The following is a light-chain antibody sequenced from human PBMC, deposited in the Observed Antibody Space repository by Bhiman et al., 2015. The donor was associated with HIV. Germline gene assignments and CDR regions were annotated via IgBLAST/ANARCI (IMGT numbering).Light chain of an antibody. CDR2: LDS. Sequence: GSVAPGTTARIPCGGNNIGSESVHWYQLKPGQAPLLVIYLDSDRPSQIPERFSGSNSGNTATLTISRVEAGDEAEYYCQVWDTSGVWVFGGGTKLTVL. J-gene: IGLJ3*02. CDR3: QVWDTSGVWV. V-gene: IGLV3-21*04. CDR1: NIGSES.